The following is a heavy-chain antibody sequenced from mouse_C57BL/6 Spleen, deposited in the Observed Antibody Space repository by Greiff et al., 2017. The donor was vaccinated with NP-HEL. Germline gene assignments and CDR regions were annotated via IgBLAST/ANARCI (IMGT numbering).Heavy chain of an antibody. V-gene: IGHV1-18*01. J-gene: IGHJ1*03. CDR2: INPNNGGT. CDR1: GYTFTDYN. D-gene: IGHD1-1*01. CDR3: ARCFYAVIDKPLYFDV. Sequence: VQLKQSGPELVKPGASVKISCKASGYTFTDYNMDWVKQSHGKSLEWIGDINPNNGGTNYNQKFKGKATLTVDKSSSTAYMQLRSLTSEDTAVYYCARCFYAVIDKPLYFDVWGTGTTVTVSS.